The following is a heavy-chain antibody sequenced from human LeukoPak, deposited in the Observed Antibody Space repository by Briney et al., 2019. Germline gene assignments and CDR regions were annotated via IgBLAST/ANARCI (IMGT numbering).Heavy chain of an antibody. CDR3: ARVPTSYYGSGSSARLYHYYIDV. CDR1: GGSVNTKLYY. Sequence: PSQTLSLTCTVSGGSVNTKLYYCGWVRHPRGKGLEGIGNLYYGDSTYYNPTLESRATISEDASQNQFFLKLNSVTAADTALYYCARVPTSYYGSGSSARLYHYYIDVWGRGTSVTVSS. D-gene: IGHD3-10*01. CDR2: LYYGDST. J-gene: IGHJ6*03. V-gene: IGHV4-39*01.